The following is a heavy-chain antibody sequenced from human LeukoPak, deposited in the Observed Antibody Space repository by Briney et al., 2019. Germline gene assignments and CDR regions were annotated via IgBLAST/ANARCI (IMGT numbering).Heavy chain of an antibody. V-gene: IGHV4-38-2*01. D-gene: IGHD4-17*01. CDR1: GYSISSGYY. Sequence: SETLSLTCAVSGYSISSGYYWGWIRQPPGKGLEWIGSIFHSGSAYYNPSLKSRVTISVDKSKNQFSLKLSSVTAADTAVYYCARGGWATVTRWRYFDLWGRGTLVTVSS. CDR2: IFHSGSA. J-gene: IGHJ2*01. CDR3: ARGGWATVTRWRYFDL.